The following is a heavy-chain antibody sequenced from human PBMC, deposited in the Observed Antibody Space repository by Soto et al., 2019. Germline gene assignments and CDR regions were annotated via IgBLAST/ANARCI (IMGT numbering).Heavy chain of an antibody. J-gene: IGHJ4*02. CDR3: ARHRRTTVAKFYFDN. CDR1: GGSINSYC. D-gene: IGHD4-4*01. CDR2: IFDSGNA. Sequence: QVQLQESGPGLVKPSETLSLTCTVSGGSINSYCWSWIRQPPGKGLEWIAYIFDSGNANYNPSLKIRVTISVDTSKNQFSLKLTSVTAADTAVYYCARHRRTTVAKFYFDNWGQGALVTGSS. V-gene: IGHV4-59*08.